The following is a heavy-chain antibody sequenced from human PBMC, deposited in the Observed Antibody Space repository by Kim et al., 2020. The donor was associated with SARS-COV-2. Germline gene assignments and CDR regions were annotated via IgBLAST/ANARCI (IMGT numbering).Heavy chain of an antibody. CDR1: GYLFTGYG. V-gene: IGHV1-18*01. Sequence: ASVKVSCKASGYLFTGYGLTWVRQAPGQGLEWVGWISGYNGNTNHAPSLQGRVTLTTDTSTSTAYMELRSLRSDDTAVYYCARAYWDAGIVVAEYFFDFW. D-gene: IGHD6-19*01. CDR3: ARAYWDAGIVVAEYFFDF. CDR2: ISGYNGNT. J-gene: IGHJ4*01.